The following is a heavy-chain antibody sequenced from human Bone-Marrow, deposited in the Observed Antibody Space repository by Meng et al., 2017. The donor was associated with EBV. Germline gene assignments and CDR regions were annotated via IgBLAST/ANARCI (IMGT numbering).Heavy chain of an antibody. J-gene: IGHJ2*01. D-gene: IGHD6-13*01. CDR1: GYTFTSYA. Sequence: QFVESGAEVKKPGASVKVSCKASGYTFTSYAMHWVRQAPGQRLEWMGWMNPNSGNTGYAQKFQGRVTMTRNTSISTAYMELSSLRSEDTAVYYCARPGSSWYPYWYFDLWGRGTLVTVSS. CDR3: ARPGSSWYPYWYFDL. CDR2: MNPNSGNT. V-gene: IGHV1-8*02.